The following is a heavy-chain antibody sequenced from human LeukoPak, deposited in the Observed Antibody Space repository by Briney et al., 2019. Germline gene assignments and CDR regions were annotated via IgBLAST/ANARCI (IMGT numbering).Heavy chain of an antibody. CDR3: ARERGGHRTGQFDQ. V-gene: IGHV4-59*01. CDR2: IYYSGSA. CDR1: NDSIRSSY. D-gene: IGHD1-1*01. Sequence: SETLSLTCTVSNDSIRSSYWSWIRQPPGETLEGVGYIYYSGSANYNPSLKDRVSMSVDTSKNQLSLRLNSVTAADTATYYCARERGGHRTGQFDQWGQGILVTVSS. J-gene: IGHJ4*02.